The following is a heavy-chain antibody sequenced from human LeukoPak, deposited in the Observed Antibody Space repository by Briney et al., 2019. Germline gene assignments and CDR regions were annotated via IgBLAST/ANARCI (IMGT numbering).Heavy chain of an antibody. CDR3: AREDVDTAMVFDY. V-gene: IGHV4-34*01. Sequence: SETLSLTCAVYGGSFSGYYWSWIRQPLGKGLEWIGEINHSGSTNYNPSLKSRVTISVDTSKNQFSLKLSSVTAADTAVYYCAREDVDTAMVFDYWGQGTLVTVSS. D-gene: IGHD5-18*01. CDR1: GGSFSGYY. J-gene: IGHJ4*02. CDR2: INHSGST.